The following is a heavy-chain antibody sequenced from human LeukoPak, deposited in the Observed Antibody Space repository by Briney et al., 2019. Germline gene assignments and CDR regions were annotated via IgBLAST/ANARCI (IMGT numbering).Heavy chain of an antibody. V-gene: IGHV1-69*13. Sequence: ASVNVSCTASGGTFSSYAISWVRQAPGQGLEWMGGIIPIFGTANYAQKFQGRVTITADESTSTAYMELSSLRSEDTAVYYCARDRYYYDSSGYYRPHNDAFDIWGQGTMVTVSS. D-gene: IGHD3-22*01. CDR3: ARDRYYYDSSGYYRPHNDAFDI. CDR2: IIPIFGTA. J-gene: IGHJ3*02. CDR1: GGTFSSYA.